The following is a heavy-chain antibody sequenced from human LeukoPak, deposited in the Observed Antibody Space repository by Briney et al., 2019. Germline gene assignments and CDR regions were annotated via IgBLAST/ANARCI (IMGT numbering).Heavy chain of an antibody. CDR3: ARDVTGGGSWFDY. Sequence: ASVKVSCKASGYTFTGYYMHWVRQAPGQGLEWMGWINPNSGGTNYAQKFQGRVTMTRDRSISTAYMELSRLRSDDTAVYYCARDVTGGGSWFDYWGQGTLVTVSS. J-gene: IGHJ4*02. V-gene: IGHV1-2*02. CDR2: INPNSGGT. D-gene: IGHD6-13*01. CDR1: GYTFTGYY.